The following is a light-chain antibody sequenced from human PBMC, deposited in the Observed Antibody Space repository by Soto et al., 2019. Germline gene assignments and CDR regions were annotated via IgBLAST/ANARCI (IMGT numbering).Light chain of an antibody. CDR3: RSRTCNNTLGLF. J-gene: IGLJ7*01. V-gene: IGLV2-14*03. CDR1: STDVGGHNY. Sequence: QSAPTQPASVSGSPGQSITISCTGTSTDVGGHNYVSWYQRHPGKAPKLLIYDVSNRPSGVSNRFSGSRSGDTASLTTSGLQPEDEAEYDCRSRTCNNTLGLFFGAGTQLTVL. CDR2: DVS.